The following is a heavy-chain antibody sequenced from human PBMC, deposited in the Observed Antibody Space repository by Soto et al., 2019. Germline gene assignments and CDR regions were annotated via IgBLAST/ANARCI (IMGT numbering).Heavy chain of an antibody. D-gene: IGHD2-15*01. J-gene: IGHJ4*02. CDR3: ARVVCAGASCYYCDS. CDR1: GASISNADYW. V-gene: IGHV4-4*02. Sequence: QVQLQESGPGLLKPSETLSLTCAVSGASISNADYWWSWVRQPPGKGLEWIGDIWHTGNTNYNPSLLGRVTSSTTKRNTHFALMLCLVTAAATADYYCARVVCAGASCYYCDSWGQG. CDR2: IWHTGNT.